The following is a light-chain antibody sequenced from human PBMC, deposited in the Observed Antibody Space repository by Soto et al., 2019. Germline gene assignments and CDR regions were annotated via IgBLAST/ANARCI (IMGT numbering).Light chain of an antibody. Sequence: YVQSHPASVTWYPAHSITIVCTGTSSDVGGYNSVSWYRQDPGKAPKLMIYDVTNRPSGVSNRFSGSKSGNTASLTISGLQAEEEADHYCSSFTCRIIFVFGTGTKITVL. CDR2: DVT. CDR1: SSDVGGYNS. V-gene: IGLV2-14*01. CDR3: SSFTCRIIFV. J-gene: IGLJ1*01.